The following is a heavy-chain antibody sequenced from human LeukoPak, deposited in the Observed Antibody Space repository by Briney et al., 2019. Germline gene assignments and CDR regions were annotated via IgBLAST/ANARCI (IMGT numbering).Heavy chain of an antibody. CDR3: AKDKWYGVITTSPFDY. V-gene: IGHV3-7*03. CDR1: GFTFSSYW. CDR2: IKQDGSEK. J-gene: IGHJ4*02. Sequence: GGSLRLSCAASGFTFSSYWMSWVRQAPGKGLEWVANIKQDGSEKYYVDSVKGRFTISRDNSKNTLYLQMNSLRAEDTAVYYCAKDKWYGVITTSPFDYWGQGTLVTVSS. D-gene: IGHD3-22*01.